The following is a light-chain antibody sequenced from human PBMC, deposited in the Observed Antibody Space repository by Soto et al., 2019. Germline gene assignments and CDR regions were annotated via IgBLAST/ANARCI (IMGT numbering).Light chain of an antibody. V-gene: IGLV2-14*01. Sequence: QSALTQPASVSGSPGQSITLSCTGTSSDVGGYNYVSWYQQHPGKAPKFMIYDVSNRPSGVSNRFSGSKSGNTASLTISGLQAEDDADYYCSSYTTSNTRQIVFGTGTKVTVL. CDR1: SSDVGGYNY. CDR2: DVS. J-gene: IGLJ1*01. CDR3: SSYTTSNTRQIV.